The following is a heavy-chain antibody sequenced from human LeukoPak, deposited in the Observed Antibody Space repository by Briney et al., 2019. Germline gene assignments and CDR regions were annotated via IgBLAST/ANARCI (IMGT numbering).Heavy chain of an antibody. CDR2: VYSGGLT. D-gene: IGHD6-19*01. J-gene: IGHJ6*02. Sequence: PGGSLRLSCAASGFIVSENYMSWGRHAPGKGLEWVSTVYSGGLTFYANLVKGRFTISRDNSKNTLYLQMSSLRAEDTAVYYCVRDRWPGLGDFWGQGTTVTVSS. V-gene: IGHV3-66*01. CDR1: GFIVSENY. CDR3: VRDRWPGLGDF.